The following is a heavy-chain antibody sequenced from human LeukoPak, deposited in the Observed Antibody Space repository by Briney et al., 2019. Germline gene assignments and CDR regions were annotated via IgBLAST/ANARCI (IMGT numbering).Heavy chain of an antibody. Sequence: PGGSLRLSCAASGFTFSTYTINWVRQAPGKGLEWVSSISSSSSYIYYADSVKGRFTISRDNAKNSLYLQMNSLRAEDTAVYHCARDRLLEDRDYSYYYYMDVWGKGTTVTVSS. CDR2: ISSSSSYI. CDR1: GFTFSTYT. J-gene: IGHJ6*03. V-gene: IGHV3-21*01. CDR3: ARDRLLEDRDYSYYYYMDV. D-gene: IGHD1-1*01.